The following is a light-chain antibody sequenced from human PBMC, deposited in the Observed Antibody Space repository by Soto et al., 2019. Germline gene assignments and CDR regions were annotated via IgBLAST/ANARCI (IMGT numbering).Light chain of an antibody. V-gene: IGLV2-8*01. CDR2: EVS. J-gene: IGLJ1*01. Sequence: QCVLTQPPSASGSPGQSVSISCTETSSDVGAYNYVSWYQQHPGKAPKLIIYEVSKRPSGVPDRFSGSKSGNAASLTVSGLQAEDEADYYCSSYAGSDNYVFGTGTKVTVL. CDR1: SSDVGAYNY. CDR3: SSYAGSDNYV.